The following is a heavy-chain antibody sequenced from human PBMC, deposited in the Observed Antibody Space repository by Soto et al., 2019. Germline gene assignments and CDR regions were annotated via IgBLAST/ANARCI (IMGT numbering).Heavy chain of an antibody. CDR1: GFTFSSYW. Sequence: EVQLVESGGGLVQPGGSLRLSCAASGFTFSSYWMQWVRQAPGKGLVWVSRINSDGRSTNYADSVKGRFTISRDNAKNKLYLQMNSLRAEDTAVYYCARDLNAASPEDHYGMDVWGQGTTVTVSS. V-gene: IGHV3-74*01. CDR3: ARDLNAASPEDHYGMDV. J-gene: IGHJ6*02. CDR2: INSDGRST. D-gene: IGHD3-9*01.